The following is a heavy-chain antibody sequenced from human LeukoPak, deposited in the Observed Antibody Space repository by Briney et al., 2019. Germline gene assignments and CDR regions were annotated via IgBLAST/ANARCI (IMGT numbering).Heavy chain of an antibody. CDR2: ITYSGGNT. CDR1: GFTFSSYA. Sequence: PGGSLRLSCAASGFTFSSYAMSWVRQAPGKGLEWVSTITYSGGNTYYADSVKGRFTISRDNSKNTLYLQMKTLRAEDTAVYYCAKDPSDLGGSGGYNYFDCWGQGTLVTVSS. J-gene: IGHJ4*02. CDR3: AKDPSDLGGSGGYNYFDC. V-gene: IGHV3-23*01. D-gene: IGHD3-10*01.